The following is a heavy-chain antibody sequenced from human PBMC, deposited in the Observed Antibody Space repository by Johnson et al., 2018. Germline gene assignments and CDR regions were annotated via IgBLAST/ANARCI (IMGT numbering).Heavy chain of an antibody. V-gene: IGHV3-48*02. J-gene: IGHJ6*02. CDR2: ISSSRSTI. D-gene: IGHD5-12*01. CDR1: GFTFSNAW. CDR3: ARGGPIVATIGWWGYYYGMDV. Sequence: EVQLVESGGGLVKXGGSXRLXCEASGFTFSNAWMNWVRQAPGKGLEWVSYISSSRSTIYYADSVKGRFTISRNNAKNSLYLQMNSLRDEETAVYYCARGGPIVATIGWWGYYYGMDVWGQGTTVTVSS.